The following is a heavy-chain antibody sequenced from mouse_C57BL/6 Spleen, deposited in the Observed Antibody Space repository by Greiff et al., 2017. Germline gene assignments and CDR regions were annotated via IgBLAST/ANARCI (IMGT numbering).Heavy chain of an antibody. Sequence: VQLQQSGAELARPGASVKMSCKASGYTFTSYTMHWVKQRPGQGLEWIGYINPSSGYTTYNQKFKDKATLTANKSSSTAYMQLSSLTSEDSAVYYCARAGSRTGAMDYWGQGTSVTVSS. D-gene: IGHD1-1*01. J-gene: IGHJ4*01. CDR1: GYTFTSYT. CDR2: INPSSGYT. CDR3: ARAGSRTGAMDY. V-gene: IGHV1-4*01.